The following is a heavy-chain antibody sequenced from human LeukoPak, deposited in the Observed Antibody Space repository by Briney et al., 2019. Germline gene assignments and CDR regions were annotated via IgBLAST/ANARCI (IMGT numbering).Heavy chain of an antibody. CDR2: IKLDGSEK. CDR1: GFTFGKYW. D-gene: IGHD3-3*01. CDR3: ARDQYDTWSQRGNFDS. V-gene: IGHV3-7*03. J-gene: IGHJ4*02. Sequence: GGSLRLSCVASGFTFGKYWMSWVRQAPGKGLEWVANIKLDGSEKNYVDSVKGRLTISRDNTKNSLYLQMNSLRAEDTAVFYCARDQYDTWSQRGNFDSWGQGTLVIVSS.